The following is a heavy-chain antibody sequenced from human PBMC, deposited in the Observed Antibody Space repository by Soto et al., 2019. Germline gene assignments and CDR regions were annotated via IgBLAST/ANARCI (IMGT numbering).Heavy chain of an antibody. J-gene: IGHJ4*02. V-gene: IGHV3-30*18. CDR3: AKALSAGFGELPMDY. CDR1: GFTFSSYG. CDR2: ISYDGSNK. D-gene: IGHD3-10*01. Sequence: QVQLVESGGGVVQPGGSLRLSCAASGFTFSSYGMHWVRQAPGKGLEWVAVISYDGSNKYYADSVKGRFTISRDNSKNTLYLQMNSLRAEDTAVYYCAKALSAGFGELPMDYWGQGTLVTVSS.